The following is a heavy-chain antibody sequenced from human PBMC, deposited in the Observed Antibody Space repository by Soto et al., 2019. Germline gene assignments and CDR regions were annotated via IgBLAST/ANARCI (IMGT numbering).Heavy chain of an antibody. V-gene: IGHV4-4*02. Sequence: NPSETLSLTCAVSGGSISSSSWWSWVRQPPGKGLEWIGEIYHSGSTNYNPSLKSRVTISVDKSKNQFSLKLSSVTAADTAVYYCARSTVTTGYSSGMDVGGKGTTVTVP. CDR3: ARSTVTTGYSSGMDV. CDR2: IYHSGST. D-gene: IGHD4-17*01. J-gene: IGHJ6*04. CDR1: GGSISSSSW.